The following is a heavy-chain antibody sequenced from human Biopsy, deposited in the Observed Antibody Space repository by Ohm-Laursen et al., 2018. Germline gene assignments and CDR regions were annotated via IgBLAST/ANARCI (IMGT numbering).Heavy chain of an antibody. Sequence: LSLSCAASGFRFANTGMHWVRQGPGKGLEWVAGISWSSDSITYAKSVTGRFTISRDNGENSLYLQMNSLRPEDTALYYCTKNTQWEGSGYLDAFHIWGHGAMVTVSS. V-gene: IGHV3-9*01. CDR1: GFRFANTG. D-gene: IGHD3-22*01. J-gene: IGHJ3*02. CDR3: TKNTQWEGSGYLDAFHI. CDR2: ISWSSDSI.